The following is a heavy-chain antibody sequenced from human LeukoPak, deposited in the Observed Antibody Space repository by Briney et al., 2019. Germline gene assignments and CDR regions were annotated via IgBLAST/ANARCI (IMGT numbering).Heavy chain of an antibody. CDR3: AKVGYGHYYMDV. CDR1: GFTFTNYA. J-gene: IGHJ6*03. CDR2: VTGSGGNT. V-gene: IGHV3-23*01. D-gene: IGHD5-18*01. Sequence: GGSLRLSCAASGFTFTNYAMSWVRQAPGKGLEWFSLVTGSGGNTYYAESVKGQFTISRDNSKNTLYLQMNSLSAEDTAIYYCAKVGYGHYYMDVWGKGTTVTVSS.